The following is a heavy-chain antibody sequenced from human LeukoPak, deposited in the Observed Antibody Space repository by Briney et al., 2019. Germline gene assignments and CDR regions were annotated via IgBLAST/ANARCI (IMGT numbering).Heavy chain of an antibody. CDR3: ARSATYYYDSSGYFSCNY. CDR1: GYTFTSYG. Sequence: GASVKVSCKASGYTFTSYGISWVRQAPGQGLEWMGWISAYNGNTNYAQKLQGRVTMTTDTSTSTAYMELRSLRSDDTAVYYCARSATYYYDSSGYFSCNYWGQGTLVTVPS. J-gene: IGHJ4*02. V-gene: IGHV1-18*01. CDR2: ISAYNGNT. D-gene: IGHD3-22*01.